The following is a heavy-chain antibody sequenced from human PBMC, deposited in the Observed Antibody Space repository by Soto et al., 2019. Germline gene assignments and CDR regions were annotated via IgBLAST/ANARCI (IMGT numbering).Heavy chain of an antibody. CDR1: GGSISSYY. J-gene: IGHJ4*02. CDR3: AAGSGWYGPLSY. Sequence: QVQLQESGPGLVKPSETLSLTCTVSGGSISSYYWSWIRQPPGKGLEWIGYIYYSGSTNYNPSLTSRFTISLDTSKIRFSPKWSSVTAADTAVYYCAAGSGWYGPLSYWGQGTLVTVSS. V-gene: IGHV4-59*01. D-gene: IGHD6-19*01. CDR2: IYYSGST.